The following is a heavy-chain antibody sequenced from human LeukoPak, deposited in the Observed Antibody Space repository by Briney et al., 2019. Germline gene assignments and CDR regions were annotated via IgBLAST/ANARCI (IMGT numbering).Heavy chain of an antibody. Sequence: GGSLRLPCAASGFTFSSYAMSWVRQAPGKGLEWVSAISGSGGSTYYADSVKGRFTISRDNSKNTLCLQMNSLRAEDTAVYYCAKEVAMVYYFDYWGQGTLVTVSS. D-gene: IGHD5-18*01. J-gene: IGHJ4*02. CDR1: GFTFSSYA. CDR2: ISGSGGST. CDR3: AKEVAMVYYFDY. V-gene: IGHV3-23*01.